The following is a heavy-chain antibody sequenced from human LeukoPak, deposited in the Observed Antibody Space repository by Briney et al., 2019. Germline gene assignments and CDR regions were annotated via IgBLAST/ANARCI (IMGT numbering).Heavy chain of an antibody. J-gene: IGHJ6*02. D-gene: IGHD3-10*01. V-gene: IGHV4-39*01. CDR2: IYYSGST. CDR3: ATPITMVRGVIYYYYGMDV. Sequence: YPSETLSLTCTVSGGSISSSSYYCGWLRQPPGKELDWIGSIYYSGSTYYNPSLKSRVTISVDTSKNQFSLKLSSVTAADTAVYYCATPITMVRGVIYYYYGMDVWGQGTTVTVSS. CDR1: GGSISSSSYY.